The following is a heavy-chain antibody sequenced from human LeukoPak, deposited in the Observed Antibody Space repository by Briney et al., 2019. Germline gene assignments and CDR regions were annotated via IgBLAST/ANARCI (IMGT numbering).Heavy chain of an antibody. CDR3: ARSHAGGAMIHY. CDR1: GYTFTNYN. V-gene: IGHV1-8*01. J-gene: IGHJ4*02. D-gene: IGHD5-12*01. Sequence: ASVKVSCKASGYTFTNYNINWVRQASGQGLEWMGWMNPNSANTGFAQKFQGRLTMTRNTSISTAYMELSSLRSEDTAVYYCARSHAGGAMIHYWGQGTLVTVSS. CDR2: MNPNSANT.